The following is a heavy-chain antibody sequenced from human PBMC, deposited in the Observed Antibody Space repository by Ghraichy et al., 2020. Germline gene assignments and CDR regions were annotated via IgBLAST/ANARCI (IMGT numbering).Heavy chain of an antibody. V-gene: IGHV3-74*01. CDR2: INSDGSRT. J-gene: IGHJ6*02. CDR1: GFTFSSYW. CDR3: ARVATGYYYYYGMDV. Sequence: GGSLRLSCAASGFTFSSYWMHWVRQAPGKGLVWVSRINSDGSRTSYADSVKGRFTISRDNAKNTLYLQMNSLRAEDTAVYYCARVATGYYYYYGMDVWGQGTTVTVSS.